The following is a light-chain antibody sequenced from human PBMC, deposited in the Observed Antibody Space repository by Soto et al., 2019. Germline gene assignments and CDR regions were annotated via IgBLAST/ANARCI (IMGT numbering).Light chain of an antibody. CDR2: DAS. CDR3: QQRHMWPIT. CDR1: QSVSGK. J-gene: IGKJ5*01. Sequence: EAEMTESPATLSLSPGAAATLSCRASQSVSGKLVWYQQRPGQAPRLLIYDASTRATGIPARFSGSGSGTDFTLTISSLEPEDSAVYYCQQRHMWPITFGQGTRLEIK. V-gene: IGKV3-15*01.